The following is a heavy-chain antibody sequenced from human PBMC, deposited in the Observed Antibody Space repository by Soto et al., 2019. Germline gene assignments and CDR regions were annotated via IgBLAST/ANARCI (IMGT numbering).Heavy chain of an antibody. CDR1: GGSVSSSSYY. J-gene: IGHJ3*02. V-gene: IGHV4-39*01. D-gene: IGHD2-8*01. CDR3: ARRGYYAISAFDI. Sequence: SETLSLTCTVSGGSVSSSSYYWGWIRQPPGKGLEWIGSIYYSGSTYYNPSLKSRVTISVDTSKNQFSLKLSSVTAADTAVYYCARRGYYAISAFDIWGQGTMVNVSS. CDR2: IYYSGST.